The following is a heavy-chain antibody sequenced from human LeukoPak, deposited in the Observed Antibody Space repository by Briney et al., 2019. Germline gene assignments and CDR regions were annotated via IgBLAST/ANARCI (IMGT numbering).Heavy chain of an antibody. CDR2: ISYDGSNK. V-gene: IGHV3-30*04. CDR1: GFTFSSYA. D-gene: IGHD2-15*01. Sequence: PGGSLRPSCAASGFTFSSYAMHWVRQAPGKGLEWVAVISYDGSNKYYADSVKGRFTISRDNSKNTLYLQMNSLRAEDTAVYYCARDVGGYSYYFDYWGQGTLVTVSS. J-gene: IGHJ4*02. CDR3: ARDVGGYSYYFDY.